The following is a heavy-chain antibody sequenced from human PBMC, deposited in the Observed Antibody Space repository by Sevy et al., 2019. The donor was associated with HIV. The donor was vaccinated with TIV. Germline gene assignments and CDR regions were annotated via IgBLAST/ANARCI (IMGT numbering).Heavy chain of an antibody. J-gene: IGHJ4*02. CDR3: ARDQRGDKTQD. CDR1: GFTFSSYG. Sequence: GGSLRLSCAASGFTFSSYGMHWVRQAPGKGLEWVAVISYDGSNKYYADSVKGRFTISRDNSKNTLYLQMNSLRAEDTAVYYCARDQRGDKTQDWGQGTLVTVSS. CDR2: ISYDGSNK. V-gene: IGHV3-30*03. D-gene: IGHD3-16*01.